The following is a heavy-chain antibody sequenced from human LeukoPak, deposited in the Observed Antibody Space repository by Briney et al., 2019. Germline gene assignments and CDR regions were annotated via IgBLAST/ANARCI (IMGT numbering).Heavy chain of an antibody. Sequence: GGSLRLSCAASGFTVSSNYVSWVRQAPGKGREWVSVIYSGVSTYYAASVKGRFTISRDNSKNTLYLQMNSLRAENTAVYYCARDRGYDFWSGYYFDYWGQGTLVTVSS. V-gene: IGHV3-66*02. CDR3: ARDRGYDFWSGYYFDY. D-gene: IGHD3-3*01. CDR2: IYSGVST. CDR1: GFTVSSNY. J-gene: IGHJ4*02.